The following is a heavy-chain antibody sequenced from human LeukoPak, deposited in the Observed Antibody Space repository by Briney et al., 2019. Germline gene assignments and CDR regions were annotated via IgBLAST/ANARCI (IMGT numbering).Heavy chain of an antibody. CDR1: RYTFTIYG. V-gene: IGHV1-18*01. D-gene: IGHD3-10*01. CDR2: ICAYNGNT. Sequence: ASVKVSCKASRYTFTIYGISCVRQAPGQGLEWMGWICAYNGNTNYAQKLQGRVTMTTDTSTSTAYMEMRSLRSDDTAVYYCARDLRFGELFEEWFDPWGQGTLVTVSS. CDR3: ARDLRFGELFEEWFDP. J-gene: IGHJ5*02.